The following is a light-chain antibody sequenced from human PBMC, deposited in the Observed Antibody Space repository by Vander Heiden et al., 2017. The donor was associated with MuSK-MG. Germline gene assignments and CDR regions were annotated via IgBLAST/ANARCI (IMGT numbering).Light chain of an antibody. CDR2: DAS. V-gene: IGKV3-15*01. CDR3: QQYNIWPIT. J-gene: IGKJ5*01. Sequence: EIGMTQSPATLSVSPGERATLACRASQSVRTNLAWYQQKPGQAPRLLIYDASTRATGIPARFSGSGSGTEFTFTISSLHSEDFAVYYCQQYNIWPITFGQGTRLEIK. CDR1: QSVRTN.